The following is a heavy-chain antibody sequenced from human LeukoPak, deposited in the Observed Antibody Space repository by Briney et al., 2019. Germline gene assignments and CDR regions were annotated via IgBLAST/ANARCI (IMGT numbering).Heavy chain of an antibody. V-gene: IGHV3-53*01. CDR3: ATQGIRNSAFDN. Sequence: PGGSLRLSCAASGFTVSRNYMSWVRQAPGKGLEWVSVIYSGGTTNYADSVKGRFTISRDNSKSTLYLQMNSLRAEDTAMYYCATQGIRNSAFDNWGQGTLVTVSS. D-gene: IGHD1-26*01. CDR2: IYSGGTT. J-gene: IGHJ4*02. CDR1: GFTVSRNY.